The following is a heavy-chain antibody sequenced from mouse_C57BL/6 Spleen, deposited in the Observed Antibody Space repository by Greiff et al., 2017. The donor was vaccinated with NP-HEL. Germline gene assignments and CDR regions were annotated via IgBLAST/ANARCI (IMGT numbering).Heavy chain of an antibody. D-gene: IGHD4-1*01. Sequence: EVKLMESGPELVKPGASVKIPCKASGYTFTDYNMDWVKQSHGKSLEWIGDINPNNGGTIYNQKFKGKATLTVDKSSSTAYMELRSLTSEDTAVYYCARARGLGRRYFDYWGQGTTLTVSS. CDR2: INPNNGGT. V-gene: IGHV1-18*01. CDR3: ARARGLGRRYFDY. J-gene: IGHJ2*01. CDR1: GYTFTDYN.